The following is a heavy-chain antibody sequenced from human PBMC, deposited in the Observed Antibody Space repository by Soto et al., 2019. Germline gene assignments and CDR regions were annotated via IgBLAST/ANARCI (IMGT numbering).Heavy chain of an antibody. V-gene: IGHV4-31*03. Sequence: VQLQESGPGLVKPSQTLSLTCTVSGGSISSGGYYWSWIRQHPGKGLEWIGYIYHSGNTYYNPSLESRVSISVYTSNNQFSLKLSSVTAADTAVYYCARGGRGYDDDYYYYGMDVWGQGTTVTVSS. D-gene: IGHD5-12*01. CDR3: ARGGRGYDDDYYYYGMDV. CDR2: IYHSGNT. CDR1: GGSISSGGYY. J-gene: IGHJ6*02.